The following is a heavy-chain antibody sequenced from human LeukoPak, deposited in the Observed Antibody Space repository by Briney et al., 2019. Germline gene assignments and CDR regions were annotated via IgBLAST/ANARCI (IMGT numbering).Heavy chain of an antibody. CDR3: ARALYYDSSGYWSD. J-gene: IGHJ4*02. D-gene: IGHD3-22*01. CDR1: GGSISSYY. V-gene: IGHV4-59*01. CDR2: IYYSGST. Sequence: SETLSLTCTVSGGSISSYYWGWIRQPPGRGLEWIGYIYYSGSTNYNPSLKCRVTISVDTSTNQFSIKLSSVTAQDTAVYYCARALYYDSSGYWSDWGQGTLVTVSS.